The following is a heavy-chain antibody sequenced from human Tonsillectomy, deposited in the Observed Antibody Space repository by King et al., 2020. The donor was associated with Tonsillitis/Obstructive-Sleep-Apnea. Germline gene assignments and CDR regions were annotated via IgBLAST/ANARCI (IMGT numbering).Heavy chain of an antibody. CDR2: ISYDGSNK. V-gene: IGHV3-30*18. CDR3: AKDQVYYYDSSGPAYYFDY. CDR1: GFTFSSYG. J-gene: IGHJ4*02. Sequence: VQLVESGGGVVQPGRSLRLSCAASGFTFSSYGMHWVRQAPGKGLEWVAVISYDGSNKYYADSVKGLFTISRDNSKNTLYLQMNSLRAEDTAVFYCAKDQVYYYDSSGPAYYFDYWGQGTLVTVSS. D-gene: IGHD3-22*01.